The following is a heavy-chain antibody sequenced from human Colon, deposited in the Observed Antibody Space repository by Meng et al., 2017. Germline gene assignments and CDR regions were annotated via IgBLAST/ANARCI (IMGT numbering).Heavy chain of an antibody. D-gene: IGHD6-19*01. CDR3: ARHLGWEFDY. V-gene: IGHV4-4*02. CDR1: GVSITSRNG. CDR2: IDLSGKT. Sequence: VQLPGAGTGLLRPSGTLPLTCAVSGVSITSRNGWSWVRQAPGKGMEWIGQIDLSGKTDYNPSLKSRVTISLDKSMNQLFLEVYFVTAADTAIYYCARHLGWEFDYWGPGNLVTVSS. J-gene: IGHJ4*02.